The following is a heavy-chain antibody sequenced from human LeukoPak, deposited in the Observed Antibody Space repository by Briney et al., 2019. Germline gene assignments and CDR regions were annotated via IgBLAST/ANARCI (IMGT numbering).Heavy chain of an antibody. D-gene: IGHD3-10*01. Sequence: PGGSLRLSCAASGFTFSDYYMSWIRQAPGKGLEWVSYISSSGSTIYYADSVKGRFTISRDNAKNSLYLQMNSLRAEDTAVYYCARDPTPYYRRNWFDPWGQGTLVTVSS. CDR2: ISSSGSTI. CDR3: ARDPTPYYRRNWFDP. J-gene: IGHJ5*02. CDR1: GFTFSDYY. V-gene: IGHV3-11*01.